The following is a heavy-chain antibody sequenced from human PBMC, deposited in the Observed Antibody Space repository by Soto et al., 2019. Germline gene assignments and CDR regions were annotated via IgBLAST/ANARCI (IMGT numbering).Heavy chain of an antibody. J-gene: IGHJ5*02. CDR2: IYYSGST. D-gene: IGHD3-10*01. CDR3: ARSSGLYATYRFDA. CDR1: GGSISSINW. V-gene: IGHV4-4*02. Sequence: LSLTCGVSGGSISSINWWRWVRQTPGKGLEWIGEIYYSGSTNYNPSLTSRVSMSVDKSRNQFFLNLTSLTAADTAVYYCARSSGLYATYRFDAWGRGTLVTVSS.